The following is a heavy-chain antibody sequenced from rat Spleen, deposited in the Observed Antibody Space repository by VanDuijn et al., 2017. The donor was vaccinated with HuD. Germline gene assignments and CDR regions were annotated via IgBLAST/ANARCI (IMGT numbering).Heavy chain of an antibody. CDR2: LSYDASAP. CDR1: GFTFSDHA. D-gene: IGHD1-12*03. Sequence: EVQLVESGGGLVQPGRSLKLSCAASGFTFSDHAMAWVRQAPTKGLEWVATLSYDASAPYYRDSVKGRFTISRDNAKTTLYLQMDSLRSEDTASYYCARHHYDGYYHGPVLGVMDAWGQGASVTVSS. V-gene: IGHV5-17*01. J-gene: IGHJ4*01. CDR3: ARHHYDGYYHGPVLGVMDA.